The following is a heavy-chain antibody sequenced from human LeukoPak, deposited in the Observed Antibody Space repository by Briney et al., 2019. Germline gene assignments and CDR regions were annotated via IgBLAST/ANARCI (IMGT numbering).Heavy chain of an antibody. V-gene: IGHV4-39*06. D-gene: IGHD5-24*01. J-gene: IGHJ4*02. CDR3: ASGGGVGYNLLNSAEGNDY. CDR2: IYYSGST. Sequence: PSETLSLTCTVSGGSISSSSYYWGWIRQPPGKGLEWIGSIYYSGSTYYNPSLKSRVAISVDTSKNQFPLKLSSVTAADTAVYYCASGGGVGYNLLNSAEGNDYWGQGTLVTVSS. CDR1: GGSISSSSYY.